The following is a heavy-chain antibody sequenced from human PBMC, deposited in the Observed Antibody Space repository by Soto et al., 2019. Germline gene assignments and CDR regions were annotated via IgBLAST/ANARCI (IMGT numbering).Heavy chain of an antibody. D-gene: IGHD3-10*01. CDR3: ARAEIIMDRGPPNYYGMDF. CDR2: IIPIFGTA. J-gene: IGHJ6*02. V-gene: IGHV1-69*13. CDR1: GGTFSSYA. Sequence: GASVNVSCKASGGTFSSYAISWVRQAPGQGLEWMGGIIPIFGTANYAQKFQGRVTITADESTSTAYMELSSLRSEDTAVYYCARAEIIMDRGPPNYYGMDFWGQGTTVTV.